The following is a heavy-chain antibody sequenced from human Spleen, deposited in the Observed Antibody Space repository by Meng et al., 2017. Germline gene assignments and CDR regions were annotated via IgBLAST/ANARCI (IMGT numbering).Heavy chain of an antibody. CDR1: GFTVSDNY. CDR3: ARVGESGDYVSICYFDY. D-gene: IGHD4-17*01. J-gene: IGHJ4*02. V-gene: IGHV3-23*01. CDR2: ISFSGGNT. Sequence: GESLKISCAASGFTVSDNYMGWVRQAPGKGLEWVSAISFSGGNTNYADSVKGRFTISRDNSKNTLYLQMNSLRAEDTAVYYCARVGESGDYVSICYFDYWGQGTLVTVSS.